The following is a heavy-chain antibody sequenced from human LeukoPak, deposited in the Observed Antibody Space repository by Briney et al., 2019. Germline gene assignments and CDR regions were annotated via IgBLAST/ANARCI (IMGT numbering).Heavy chain of an antibody. V-gene: IGHV3-7*01. CDR1: GFTFSNYA. J-gene: IGHJ4*02. D-gene: IGHD2-8*01. Sequence: PGGSLRLSCAASGFTFSNYAMSWVRQAPGKGLEWVANIKQDGSEKYYVDSVKGRFTISRDNAKNSLYLQMNSLRAEDTAVYYCARDSTLMVYRPFDYWGQGTLVTVSS. CDR2: IKQDGSEK. CDR3: ARDSTLMVYRPFDY.